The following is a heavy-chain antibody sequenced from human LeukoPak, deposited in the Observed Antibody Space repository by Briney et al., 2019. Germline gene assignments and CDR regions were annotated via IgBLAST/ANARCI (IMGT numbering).Heavy chain of an antibody. CDR2: IYSGGGT. CDR3: ARGPGSYYYYMDV. V-gene: IGHV3-53*01. Sequence: PGGSLRLSCAASGFTVSSNYMSWVRQAPGKGLEWVSVIYSGGGTYYADSVKGRFTISRDNSKNTLYLQMNSLRAEDTAVYYCARGPGSYYYYMDVWGKGTTVTVSS. CDR1: GFTVSSNY. J-gene: IGHJ6*03.